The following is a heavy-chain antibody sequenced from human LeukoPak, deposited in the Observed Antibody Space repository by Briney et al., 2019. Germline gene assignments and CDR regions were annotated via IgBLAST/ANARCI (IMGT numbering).Heavy chain of an antibody. V-gene: IGHV4-34*01. CDR3: ASFDYYGSGSYYIGGY. Sequence: SETLSLTCAVYGGSFSGYYWSWIRQPPGKGLEWIGEINHSGSTNYNPSLKSRVTISVDTSKNQFSLKLSSVTAADTAVYYCASFDYYGSGSYYIGGYWGQGTLVTVSS. CDR2: INHSGST. J-gene: IGHJ4*02. CDR1: GGSFSGYY. D-gene: IGHD3-10*01.